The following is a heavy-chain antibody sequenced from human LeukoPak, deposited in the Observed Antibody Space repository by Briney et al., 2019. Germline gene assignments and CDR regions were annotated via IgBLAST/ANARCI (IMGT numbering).Heavy chain of an antibody. J-gene: IGHJ4*02. CDR2: IKQDGSAK. V-gene: IGHV3-7*01. D-gene: IGHD3-3*01. CDR1: GFTFSNYW. Sequence: PGGSLRLSCVASGFTFSNYWMSWVRQAPGKGLEWVANIKQDGSAKYYVDSEKGRFIISRDNAKNSLYLEVNNLRAEDTAVYYCVSDRSGYYDYWGQGTLVTVSS. CDR3: VSDRSGYYDY.